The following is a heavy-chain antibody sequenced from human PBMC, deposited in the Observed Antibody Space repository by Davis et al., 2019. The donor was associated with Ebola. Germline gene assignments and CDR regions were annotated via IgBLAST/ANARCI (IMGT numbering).Heavy chain of an antibody. CDR1: GGSISSSSYY. CDR3: ARQTYY. V-gene: IGHV4-39*01. Sequence: GSLRLSCTVSGGSISSSSYYWGWIRQPPGKGLEWIGSIYYSGSTYYNPSLKSRVTISVDTSKKQFSLKLTSVTAADTAVFYCARQTYYWGQGILVTVSS. J-gene: IGHJ4*02. CDR2: IYYSGST.